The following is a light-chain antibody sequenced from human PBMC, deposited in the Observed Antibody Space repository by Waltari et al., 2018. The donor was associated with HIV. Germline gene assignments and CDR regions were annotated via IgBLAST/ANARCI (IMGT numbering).Light chain of an antibody. J-gene: IGLJ2*01. Sequence: QSALTQPASVSGSPGQSITISCTGTSSDIGSYNRVSWYQQHPGKAPKLMIYDVSNRPAGVSDRFSGPKSGNPASLTISGLQAEDVAHYYCSSYTTSSTFFGGGTKLTVL. V-gene: IGLV2-14*01. CDR1: SSDIGSYNR. CDR2: DVS. CDR3: SSYTTSSTF.